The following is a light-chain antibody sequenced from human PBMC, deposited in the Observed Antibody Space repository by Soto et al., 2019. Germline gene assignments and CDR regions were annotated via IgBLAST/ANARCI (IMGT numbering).Light chain of an antibody. V-gene: IGLV2-14*01. CDR2: DVS. CDR1: SSDVGGYNY. CDR3: SSYTSSSTLAL. Sequence: QSALTQPASVSGSPGQSITISCTGTSSDVGGYNYVSWYQQHPGKPPKLMIYDVSNRPSGVSNRFSGFKSGNTASLTISGLQAEDEADYYCSSYTSSSTLALFGGGTKLTVL. J-gene: IGLJ2*01.